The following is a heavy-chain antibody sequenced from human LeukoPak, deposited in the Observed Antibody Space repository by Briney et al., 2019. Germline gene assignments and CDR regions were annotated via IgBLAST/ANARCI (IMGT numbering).Heavy chain of an antibody. CDR2: IGTAGDT. CDR3: AKVAKERVGGVYYFDY. Sequence: GGSLRLSCAASGFTFSDYDMHWVRQATGRGLGWVSAIGTAGDTYYTGSVKGRFTISRENAKNSLYLQMNSLRAGDTAVYYCAKVAKERVGGVYYFDYWGQGTLVTVSS. CDR1: GFTFSDYD. V-gene: IGHV3-13*01. J-gene: IGHJ4*02. D-gene: IGHD1-1*01.